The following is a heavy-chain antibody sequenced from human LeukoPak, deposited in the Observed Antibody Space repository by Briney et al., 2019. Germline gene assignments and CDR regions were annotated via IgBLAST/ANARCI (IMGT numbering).Heavy chain of an antibody. V-gene: IGHV3-23*01. Sequence: GGSLRLSCTVSGFTFSSYAMSWVRQAPGKGLECVSSIGGSDSNTHYADSVKGRFTISRDNSKNTLYLQMNSLRADDTAVYYCAKRVQYSSSWYSFDYWGQGTLVTVSS. CDR3: AKRVQYSSSWYSFDY. CDR1: GFTFSSYA. CDR2: IGGSDSNT. D-gene: IGHD6-13*01. J-gene: IGHJ4*02.